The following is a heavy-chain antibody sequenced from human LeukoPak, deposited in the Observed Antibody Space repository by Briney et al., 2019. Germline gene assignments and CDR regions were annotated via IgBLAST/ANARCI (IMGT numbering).Heavy chain of an antibody. V-gene: IGHV1-18*01. Sequence: ASVKVSCEASGYTFTTYSISWVRQAPGQGLEWTGWISAYNGKKNFAQKFQGRITMTTDTSTSTAYMELRSLRSDDTAVYYCARGIKESSGWYGGYSGSYYRRGLWYFDYWGQGTLVTVSS. CDR1: GYTFTTYS. CDR2: ISAYNGKK. J-gene: IGHJ4*02. CDR3: ARGIKESSGWYGGYSGSYYRRGLWYFDY. D-gene: IGHD1-26*01.